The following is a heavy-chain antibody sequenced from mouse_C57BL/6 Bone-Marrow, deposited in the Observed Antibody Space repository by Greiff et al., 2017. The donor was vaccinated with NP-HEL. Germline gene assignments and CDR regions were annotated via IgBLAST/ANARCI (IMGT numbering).Heavy chain of an antibody. D-gene: IGHD1-1*01. CDR3: ARDGGLRSLFAY. CDR2: ISDGGSYT. Sequence: EVQRVESGGGLVKPGGSLKLSCAASGFTFSSYAMSWVRQTPEKRLEWVATISDGGSYTYYPDNVKGRFTISRDNAKNNLYLQMSHLKSEDTAMYYCARDGGLRSLFAYWGQGTLVTVSA. J-gene: IGHJ3*01. V-gene: IGHV5-4*01. CDR1: GFTFSSYA.